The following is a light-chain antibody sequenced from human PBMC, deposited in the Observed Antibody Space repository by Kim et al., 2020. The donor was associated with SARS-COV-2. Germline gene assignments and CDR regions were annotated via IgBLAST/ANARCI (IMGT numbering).Light chain of an antibody. CDR3: LQHYKYPYT. V-gene: IGKV1-6*01. J-gene: IGKJ2*01. CDR2: GAS. CDR1: QGIRND. Sequence: SASFGDTVTITCRTSQGIRNDLAWFQQKAGKAPQLLIYGASSLHTGVPSRFSGSGSGTDFTLTISSLQPEDFATYYCLQHYKYPYTFGQGTKLEI.